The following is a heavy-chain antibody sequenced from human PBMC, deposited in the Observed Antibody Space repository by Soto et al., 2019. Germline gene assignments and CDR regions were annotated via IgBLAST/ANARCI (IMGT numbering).Heavy chain of an antibody. CDR3: TKDRSGGRAVGGFNY. Sequence: EVQLLESGGGSVQPGGSLRLSCAASGFAFSSYAMNWVRQAPGKGLEWVSTVSAGGGATYYADSVKGRFTISRDNSKHTLSLQMNSLRAEDTAVYFCTKDRSGGRAVGGFNYWGQGTLVTVSS. D-gene: IGHD6-19*01. CDR1: GFAFSSYA. J-gene: IGHJ4*02. CDR2: VSAGGGAT. V-gene: IGHV3-23*01.